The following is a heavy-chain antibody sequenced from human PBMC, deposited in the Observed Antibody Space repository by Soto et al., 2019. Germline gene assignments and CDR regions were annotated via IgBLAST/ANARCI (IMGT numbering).Heavy chain of an antibody. CDR3: ARGLYGMEMGIDV. V-gene: IGHV3-48*02. Sequence: PGGSLRLSCAASGLTFSSSSFHWVRQAPGKGLEWISYISSSSRTIYYADSLKGRFTISRDNAKNSLYLQVISLRDEDTAVYFCARGLYGMEMGIDVWGHGTTVTVSS. CDR2: ISSSSRTI. D-gene: IGHD2-8*01. CDR1: GLTFSSSS. J-gene: IGHJ6*02.